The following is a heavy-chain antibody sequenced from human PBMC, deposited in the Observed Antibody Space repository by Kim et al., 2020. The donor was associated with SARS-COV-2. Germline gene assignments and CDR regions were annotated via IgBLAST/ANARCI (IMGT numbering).Heavy chain of an antibody. J-gene: IGHJ6*03. CDR1: SGSIRPYF. D-gene: IGHD3-10*01. CDR3: ARHLRVSGTLNNLDF. CDR2: ISHGGIT. V-gene: IGHV4-59*08. Sequence: SETLSLTCTVSSGSIRPYFWGWLRQSPEKGLEWIAYISHGGITDYNSSLKSRATISMDTSKSQFFLELRSVTAADTAIYYCARHLRVSGTLNNLDFWGKG.